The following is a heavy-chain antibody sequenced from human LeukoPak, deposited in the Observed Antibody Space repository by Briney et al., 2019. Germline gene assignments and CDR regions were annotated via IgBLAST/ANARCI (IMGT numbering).Heavy chain of an antibody. D-gene: IGHD3-22*01. CDR1: GFTFSSYA. CDR3: AKVASRYYYDSSGYSDY. J-gene: IGHJ4*02. CDR2: ISGSGGST. V-gene: IGHV3-23*01. Sequence: PGGSLRLSCAASGFTFSSYAMSWVRQAPGKGLEWVSAISGSGGSTYYADSVKGRFTISRDNSKSTLYLQMNSLRAEDTAVYYCAKVASRYYYDSSGYSDYWGQGTLVTVSS.